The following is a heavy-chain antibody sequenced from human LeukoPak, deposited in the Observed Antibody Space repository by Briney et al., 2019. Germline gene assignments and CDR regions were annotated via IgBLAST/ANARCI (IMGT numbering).Heavy chain of an antibody. Sequence: GGSLRLSCTASGFTFGDYAMSWFRQSPGKGLEWVAYISSSGSTIYYADSVKGRFTISRDNAKNSLYLQMNSLRAEDTAVYYCARGTMFPYYFDYWGQGTLVTVSS. J-gene: IGHJ4*02. D-gene: IGHD3-10*02. CDR1: GFTFGDYA. CDR3: ARGTMFPYYFDY. V-gene: IGHV3-11*04. CDR2: ISSSGSTI.